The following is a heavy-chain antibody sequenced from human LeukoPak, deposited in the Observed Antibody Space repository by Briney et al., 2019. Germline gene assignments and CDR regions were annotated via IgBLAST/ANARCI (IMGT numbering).Heavy chain of an antibody. V-gene: IGHV4-61*02. D-gene: IGHD4-23*01. CDR2: IYTSGST. CDR1: GGSISSGSYY. CDR3: AREVRYGGSTYDY. J-gene: IGHJ4*02. Sequence: SQTLSLTCTVSGGSISSGSYYWSWIRQPAGKGLEWIGRIYTSGSTNYNPSLKSRVTISVDTSKNQFSLKLSSVTAADTAVYYCAREVRYGGSTYDYWGQGTLVTVSS.